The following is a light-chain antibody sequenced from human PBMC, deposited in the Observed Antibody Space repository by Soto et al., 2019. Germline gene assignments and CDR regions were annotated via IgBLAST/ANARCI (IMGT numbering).Light chain of an antibody. J-gene: IGKJ2*01. CDR3: QQYSSSYDTSLYT. Sequence: EIVLTQSPGTLSLSPGETATLSCRASQRFSSSYLAWYQQKPGQAPRLLVYGSYHRATGIADRFSGSGSGTDFTLTISRLEPEDFAVYYCQQYSSSYDTSLYTFGQGTKVDIK. CDR2: GSY. CDR1: QRFSSSY. V-gene: IGKV3-20*01.